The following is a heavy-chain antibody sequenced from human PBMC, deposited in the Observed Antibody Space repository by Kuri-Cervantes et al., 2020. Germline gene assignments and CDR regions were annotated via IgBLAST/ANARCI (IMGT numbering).Heavy chain of an antibody. CDR2: VYSGGST. CDR1: GFTVSSNY. Sequence: GGSLRLSCAASGFTVSSNYMSWVRQAPGKGLEWVSVVYSGGSTYYADPVKGRFTISRENSKKILYLQMSSLRAEDTAVYYCAKVTDGVPVPLPPYCDSWGQGTLVTVSS. V-gene: IGHV3-53*05. J-gene: IGHJ4*02. D-gene: IGHD1-20*01. CDR3: AKVTDGVPVPLPPYCDS.